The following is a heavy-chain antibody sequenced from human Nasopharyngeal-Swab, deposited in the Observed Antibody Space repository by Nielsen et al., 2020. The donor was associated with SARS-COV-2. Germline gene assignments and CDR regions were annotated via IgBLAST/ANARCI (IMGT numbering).Heavy chain of an antibody. D-gene: IGHD3-10*01. V-gene: IGHV2-70*01. J-gene: IGHJ5*02. CDR2: IDWDGDK. CDR3: ARGAWFGEFNWFDP. Sequence: WIRQPPGKTLEWLALIDWDGDKYYSTSLKTRLTISKDTSKNQVALTMTNMDPVDTATYYCARGAWFGEFNWFDPWGQGTLVTVSS.